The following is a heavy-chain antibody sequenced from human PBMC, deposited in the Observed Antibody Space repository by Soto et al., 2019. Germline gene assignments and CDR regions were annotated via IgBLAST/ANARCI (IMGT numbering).Heavy chain of an antibody. CDR2: INAGNGNT. J-gene: IGHJ3*02. CDR1: GYTFTSYA. Sequence: QVPLVQSGAEVKKPGASVKVSCKASGYTFTSYAMHWVRQAPGQRLEWMGWINAGNGNTKYSQKFQGRVTITRDTSASTAYMELSSLRSEDTAVYYCARDREPAAAILDAFDIWGQGTMVTVSS. V-gene: IGHV1-3*01. D-gene: IGHD2-2*01. CDR3: ARDREPAAAILDAFDI.